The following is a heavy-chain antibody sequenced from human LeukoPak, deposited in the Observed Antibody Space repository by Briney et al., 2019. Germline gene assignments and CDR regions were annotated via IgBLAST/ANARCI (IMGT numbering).Heavy chain of an antibody. Sequence: ASVKVSCKASGYTFTSYDINWVRQATGQGLEWMGWMNPNSGNTGYAQKFQGRVTMTRNTSISTAYMELSSLRSEDTAVYYCARQGGSSWNSDYYYGMDVWGQGTTVTVSS. CDR3: ARQGGSSWNSDYYYGMDV. CDR1: GYTFTSYD. V-gene: IGHV1-8*01. D-gene: IGHD6-13*01. J-gene: IGHJ6*02. CDR2: MNPNSGNT.